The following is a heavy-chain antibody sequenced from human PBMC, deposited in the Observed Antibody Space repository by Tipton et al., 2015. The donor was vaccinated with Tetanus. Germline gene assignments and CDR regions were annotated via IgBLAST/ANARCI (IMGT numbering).Heavy chain of an antibody. CDR2: IIPIFGTA. V-gene: IGHV1-69*06. J-gene: IGHJ6*02. CDR1: GGNFSSYA. Sequence: QVQLVQSGAEVKKPGSSVKVSCKASGGNFSSYAISWVRQAPGQGLEWMGGIIPIFGTANYAQKFQGRATMTADKSTSTAYMELSSLRSEDTAVYYCARTPSGDYYDSSGYSLYYYGMDVWGQGTTVTVSS. D-gene: IGHD3-22*01. CDR3: ARTPSGDYYDSSGYSLYYYGMDV.